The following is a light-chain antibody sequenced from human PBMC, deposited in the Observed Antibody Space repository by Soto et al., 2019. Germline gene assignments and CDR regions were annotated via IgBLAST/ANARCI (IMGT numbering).Light chain of an antibody. CDR3: QQYDNSSLT. J-gene: IGKJ1*01. CDR2: GAS. CDR1: QRVGRNY. Sequence: EIVLTQSPGTLSLSPGERATLSCRASQRVGRNYLAWYQQKPSQAPRLLIYGASSRATGIPDRFSGSGSGTDFTLNISRLEPEDFAVYYCQQYDNSSLTFGQGTKVEIK. V-gene: IGKV3-20*01.